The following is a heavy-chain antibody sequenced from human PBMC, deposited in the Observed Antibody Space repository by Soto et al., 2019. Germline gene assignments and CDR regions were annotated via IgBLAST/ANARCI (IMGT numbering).Heavy chain of an antibody. J-gene: IGHJ4*02. CDR3: ARSEGGSYYFDY. Sequence: AGGFPRLSYGAAGFTLSNYCMHRVRQAPGKGLEWVAVIWYDGSNKYYADSVKGRFTISRDNSKNTLYLQMNSLRAEDTAVYYCARSEGGSYYFDYWGQGTLVTVSS. CDR2: IWYDGSNK. CDR1: GFTLSNYC. V-gene: IGHV3-33*01. D-gene: IGHD1-26*01.